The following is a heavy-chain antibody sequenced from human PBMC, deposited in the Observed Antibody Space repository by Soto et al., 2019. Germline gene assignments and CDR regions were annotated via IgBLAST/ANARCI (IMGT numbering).Heavy chain of an antibody. CDR2: SNPNSGGT. CDR1: GYTFTDYY. V-gene: IGHV1-2*02. CDR3: ARGLPNLYSSGWYDY. J-gene: IGHJ4*02. Sequence: ASVQVSCKASGYTFTDYYMHWVRQAPGQGLEWMGWSNPNSGGTNYAQRFQGRVTMPRDKSISTAYMELNRLRSDDTAVYYCARGLPNLYSSGWYDYWGQGTLVTVSS. D-gene: IGHD6-19*01.